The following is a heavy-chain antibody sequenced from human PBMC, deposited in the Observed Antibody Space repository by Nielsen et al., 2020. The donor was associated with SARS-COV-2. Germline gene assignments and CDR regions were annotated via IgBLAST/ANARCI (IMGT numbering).Heavy chain of an antibody. CDR2: INAGNGNT. D-gene: IGHD1-26*01. CDR3: ARDLGGSGSYYVDY. V-gene: IGHV1-3*01. J-gene: IGHJ4*02. Sequence: ASVKVSCKASGYTFTSYAMHWVRQAPGQRLEWMGWINAGNGNTKYSQEFQGRVTTTRDTSASTAYMELSSLRSEDTAVYYCARDLGGSGSYYVDYWGQGTLVTVSS. CDR1: GYTFTSYA.